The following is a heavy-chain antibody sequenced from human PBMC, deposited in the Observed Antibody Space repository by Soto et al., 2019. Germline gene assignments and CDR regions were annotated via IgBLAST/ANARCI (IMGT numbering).Heavy chain of an antibody. J-gene: IGHJ6*02. CDR2: ISWDGGST. D-gene: IGHD2-2*01. Sequence: GGTLRLSCAASGFTFDYYTMHWVRQAPGKGLEWVSLISWDGGSTYYADSVKGRFTISRDNSKNSLYLQMNSLRTEDTALYYCAKDIXPVVTAAPSLYYYGMDVWGQGTTVTVSS. CDR1: GFTFDYYT. V-gene: IGHV3-43*01. CDR3: AKDIXPVVTAAPSLYYYGMDV.